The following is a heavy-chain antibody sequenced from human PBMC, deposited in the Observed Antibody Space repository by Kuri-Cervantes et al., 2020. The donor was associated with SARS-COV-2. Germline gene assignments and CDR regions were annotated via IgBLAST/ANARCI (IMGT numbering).Heavy chain of an antibody. V-gene: IGHV1-3*02. CDR3: ARAWDVSGWFDP. CDR1: GYTFTSYA. CDR2: SNAGNGST. D-gene: IGHD1-26*01. Sequence: ASVKVSCKASGYTFTSYAMHWVRQAPGQRLEWMGWSNAGNGSTKYSQEFQGRVTITRDTSASTAYMELSSLRSEDTAVYYCARAWDVSGWFDPWGQGTLVTVSS. J-gene: IGHJ5*02.